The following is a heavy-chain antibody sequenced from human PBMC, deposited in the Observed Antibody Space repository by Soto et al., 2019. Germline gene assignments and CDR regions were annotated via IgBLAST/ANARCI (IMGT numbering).Heavy chain of an antibody. J-gene: IGHJ5*02. CDR1: GFTFSSYG. V-gene: IGHV3-33*01. Sequence: PGGSLRLSCAASGFTFSSYGMHWVRQAPGKGLEWVAVIWYDGSNKYYADSVKGRFTISRDNSKNTLYLQMNSLRAEDTAVYYCARGFGYDSSGIAPWGQGTLVTVSS. D-gene: IGHD3-22*01. CDR2: IWYDGSNK. CDR3: ARGFGYDSSGIAP.